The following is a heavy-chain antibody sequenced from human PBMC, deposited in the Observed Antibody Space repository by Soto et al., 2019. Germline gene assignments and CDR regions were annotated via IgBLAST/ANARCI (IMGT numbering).Heavy chain of an antibody. CDR2: INPSGGST. CDR1: GYTFTNYY. D-gene: IGHD2-21*02. CDR3: ARDRHCGGDCYSTRETNWFDP. V-gene: IGHV1-46*01. J-gene: IGHJ5*02. Sequence: QVQLVQSGAEVKKPGASVKVSCKASGYTFTNYYMHWVRQAPGQGLEWMGVINPSGGSTDYAQKFQGRVTMTRDTSTTTVYMELGGLRFEDTAVYYCARDRHCGGDCYSTRETNWFDPWGQGTLVTVSS.